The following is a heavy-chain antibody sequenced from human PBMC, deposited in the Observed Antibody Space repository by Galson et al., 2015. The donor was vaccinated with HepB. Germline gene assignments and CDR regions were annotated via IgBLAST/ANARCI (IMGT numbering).Heavy chain of an antibody. Sequence: SLRLSCAASGFTFSSYWMSWVRQAPGKGLEWVANIKQDGSEKYYVDSVKGRFTISRDNAKNSLYLQMNSLRAEDTAVYYCARDSSNYYDSSGSLDYWGQGTLVTVSS. CDR1: GFTFSSYW. V-gene: IGHV3-7*03. CDR2: IKQDGSEK. D-gene: IGHD3-22*01. J-gene: IGHJ4*02. CDR3: ARDSSNYYDSSGSLDY.